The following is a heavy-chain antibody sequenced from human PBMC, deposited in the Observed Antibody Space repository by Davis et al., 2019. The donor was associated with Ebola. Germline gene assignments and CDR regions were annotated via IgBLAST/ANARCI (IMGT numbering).Heavy chain of an antibody. D-gene: IGHD4-17*01. V-gene: IGHV3-23*01. Sequence: GESLKISCAASGFTFSSYAISWVRQVPGKGLEWVSAISGGGGTTYYEHSVKGRFTISRDTSKNTLYLQMNSLRADDTAVYYCAKVDYGDLFFDYWGQGTLVTVSS. CDR2: ISGGGGTT. CDR3: AKVDYGDLFFDY. CDR1: GFTFSSYA. J-gene: IGHJ4*02.